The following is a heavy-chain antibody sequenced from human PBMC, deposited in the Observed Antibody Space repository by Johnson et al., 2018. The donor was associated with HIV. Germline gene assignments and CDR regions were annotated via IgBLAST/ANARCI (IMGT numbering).Heavy chain of an antibody. D-gene: IGHD3-16*01. Sequence: QVQLVESGGGVVQPGRSLRLSCTASGLTFSNYDMHWVRQSPGRWLEEVAFIQYDGKNKYYADSVKGRFTISRENSKNTLYLQMNSLRPEDTALYYCARMGGHHGFDIWGQGTMVSVSS. V-gene: IGHV3-30*02. CDR3: ARMGGHHGFDI. J-gene: IGHJ3*02. CDR2: IQYDGKNK. CDR1: GLTFSNYD.